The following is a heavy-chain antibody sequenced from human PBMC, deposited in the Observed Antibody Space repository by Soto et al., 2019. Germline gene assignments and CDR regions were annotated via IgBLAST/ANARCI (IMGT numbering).Heavy chain of an antibody. CDR3: ATFTFGRPFDT. V-gene: IGHV3-23*01. CDR1: GFTFNTYA. Sequence: VGSLRLSCAASGFTFNTYAMSWVRQAPGQGLEWVSAISGSGFSTYYADSVKGRFSISSDSSKNTLFLQMNSLRADDTAVYFCATFTFGRPFDTWGQGTMVTVSS. J-gene: IGHJ3*02. CDR2: ISGSGFST. D-gene: IGHD3-16*01.